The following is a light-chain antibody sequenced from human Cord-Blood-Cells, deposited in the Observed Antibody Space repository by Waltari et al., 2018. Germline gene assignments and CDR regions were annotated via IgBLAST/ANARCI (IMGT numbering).Light chain of an antibody. CDR3: CSYAGSSTFGV. V-gene: IGLV2-23*03. J-gene: IGLJ2*01. Sequence: QSALTQPASVSGSPGQSITISCTGTSSDVGGYNLVSWYQQHPGKAPKLMSYQGSKRPSGVPNRFSGSKSGNTASLTISGLQAEDEADYYCCSYAGSSTFGVFGGGTKLTVL. CDR2: QGS. CDR1: SSDVGGYNL.